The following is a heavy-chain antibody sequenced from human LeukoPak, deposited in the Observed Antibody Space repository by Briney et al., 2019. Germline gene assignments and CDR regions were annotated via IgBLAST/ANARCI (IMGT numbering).Heavy chain of an antibody. D-gene: IGHD6-13*01. J-gene: IGHJ3*02. CDR1: GYTFTSYD. Sequence: ASVKVSCKASGYTFTSYDINWVRQATGQGLEWMGWMNPNSGNTGYAQKFQGRVTITRNTSISTAYMELSSLRSEDTAVYYCARFWVGEEAGVPFSGGIAAAAKAFDIWGQGTMVTVSS. CDR3: ARFWVGEEAGVPFSGGIAAAAKAFDI. CDR2: MNPNSGNT. V-gene: IGHV1-8*03.